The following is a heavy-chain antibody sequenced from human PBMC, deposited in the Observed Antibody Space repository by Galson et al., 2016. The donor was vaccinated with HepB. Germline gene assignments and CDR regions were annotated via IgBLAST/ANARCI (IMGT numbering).Heavy chain of an antibody. CDR2: ISNSGNTI. CDR3: GRDSPYFDSSHYVNYFDH. D-gene: IGHD3-22*01. V-gene: IGHV3-11*01. CDR1: GFTFNDYY. Sequence: SLRLSCAASGFTFNDYYMSWIRQAPGKGLEWLSYISNSGNTIYYAESLKGRLTISRDNAKNSLYLQIDSLRAEDTAVYYCGRDSPYFDSSHYVNYFDHWGQGSLVTVSS. J-gene: IGHJ4*02.